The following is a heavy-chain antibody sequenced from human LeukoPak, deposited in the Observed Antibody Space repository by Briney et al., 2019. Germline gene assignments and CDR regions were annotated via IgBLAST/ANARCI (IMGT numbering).Heavy chain of an antibody. V-gene: IGHV4-34*01. D-gene: IGHD2-15*01. Sequence: PSETLSLTCAVYGGSFSGYYWSWIRQPPGKGLEWIGEINHSGSTNYNPSLKSRVTISVDTSKNQFSLKLSSVTAADTAVYYCASRRGRRGRSNYWGQGTLVTVSS. J-gene: IGHJ4*02. CDR2: INHSGST. CDR3: ASRRGRRGRSNY. CDR1: GGSFSGYY.